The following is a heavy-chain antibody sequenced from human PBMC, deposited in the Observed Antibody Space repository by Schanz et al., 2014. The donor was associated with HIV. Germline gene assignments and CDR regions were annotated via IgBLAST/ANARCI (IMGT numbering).Heavy chain of an antibody. CDR2: ISWDSDII. Sequence: EVQLVESGGGLVQPGRSLRLSCAASGFTFDDYAMHWVRQAPGKGLEWVSSISWDSDIIGYADSVKGRFTISRDNAKNSLYLQMNSLTTDDTALYYCAKGDDSSTSYSNYFDFWGQGALVTVSS. V-gene: IGHV3-9*01. D-gene: IGHD3-22*01. CDR3: AKGDDSSTSYSNYFDF. CDR1: GFTFDDYA. J-gene: IGHJ4*02.